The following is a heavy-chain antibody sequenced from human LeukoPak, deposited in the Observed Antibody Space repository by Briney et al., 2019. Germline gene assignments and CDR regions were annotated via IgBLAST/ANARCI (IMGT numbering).Heavy chain of an antibody. D-gene: IGHD2-2*01. J-gene: IGHJ5*02. CDR1: GGSISSYY. CDR2: SYTSGST. CDR3: ARDLYCSSTSCRANNWFDP. Sequence: SETLSLTCTVSGGSISSYYWSWIRQPAGKGLEWIGRSYTSGSTNYNPSLKSRVTISVDKSKNQFSLKLSSVTAADTPVYYCARDLYCSSTSCRANNWFDPWGQGTLVTASS. V-gene: IGHV4-4*07.